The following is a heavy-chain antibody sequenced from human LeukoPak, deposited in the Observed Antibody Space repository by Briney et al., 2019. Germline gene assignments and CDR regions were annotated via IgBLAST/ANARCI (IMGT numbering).Heavy chain of an antibody. Sequence: GRSLRLSCAASGFTFSSYAMSWVRQAPGKGLEWVSAISGSGGSTYYADSVKGRFTISRDNSKNTLYLQMNSLRAEDTAVYYCAKDPLLLVRGGDWFDPWGQGTLVTVSS. CDR1: GFTFSSYA. J-gene: IGHJ5*02. CDR2: ISGSGGST. CDR3: AKDPLLLVRGGDWFDP. D-gene: IGHD4-23*01. V-gene: IGHV3-23*01.